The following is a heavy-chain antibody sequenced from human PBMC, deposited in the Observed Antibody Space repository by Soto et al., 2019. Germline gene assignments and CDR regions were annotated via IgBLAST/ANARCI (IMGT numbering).Heavy chain of an antibody. D-gene: IGHD3-22*01. V-gene: IGHV3-74*01. CDR1: GFTFSRYW. Sequence: GGSLRLSCAASGFTFSRYWMHWVRQAPGKGLVWVSRINTDGSTTNYADSVMGRFTISRDNAKNTLYLQMNSLRAEDAAVYYCAMTHGDSSGYDAFDIWGQGTMVTVSS. CDR2: INTDGSTT. J-gene: IGHJ3*02. CDR3: AMTHGDSSGYDAFDI.